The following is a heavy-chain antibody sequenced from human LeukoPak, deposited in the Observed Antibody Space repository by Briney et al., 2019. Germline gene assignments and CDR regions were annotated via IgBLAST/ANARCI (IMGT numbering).Heavy chain of an antibody. J-gene: IGHJ6*04. CDR2: INHSGST. CDR1: GGSFSGYY. D-gene: IGHD2-2*01. CDR3: ARYCSSTSCYYGMDV. Sequence: SETLSLTCAVYGGSFSGYYWSWIRQPPGKGLEWIGEINHSGSTNYNPSLKSRVTISVDTSKNQFSLKLSSVTAADTAVYYCARYCSSTSCYYGMDVWGKGTTVTVSS. V-gene: IGHV4-34*01.